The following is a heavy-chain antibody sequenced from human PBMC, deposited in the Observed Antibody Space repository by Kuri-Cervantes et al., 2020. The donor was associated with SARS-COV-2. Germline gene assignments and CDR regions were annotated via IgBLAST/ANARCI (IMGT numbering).Heavy chain of an antibody. CDR2: ISSSGSTI. J-gene: IGHJ4*02. CDR1: GFTFSSYE. V-gene: IGHV3-48*03. Sequence: GESLKISYAASGFTFSSYEMNWVRQAPGKGLEWVSYISSSGSTIYYADSVKGRFTISRDNAKNSLYLQMNSLRAEDTAVCYCARDGLWFGELYWGQGTLVTVSS. D-gene: IGHD3-10*01. CDR3: ARDGLWFGELY.